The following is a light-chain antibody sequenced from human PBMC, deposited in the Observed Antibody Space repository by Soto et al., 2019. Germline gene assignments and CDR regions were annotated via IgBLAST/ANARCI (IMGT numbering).Light chain of an antibody. Sequence: QSVLAQPASVSGSPRQSIAISCAGTISDVGGYNSVSWYQQHPGKAPKLMIYDVSNRPSGVSNRFSGSKSVNTASLTISGLQAEDEADYYCCSFTSSSTPGYVFGTGTKLTVL. V-gene: IGLV2-14*03. CDR2: DVS. J-gene: IGLJ1*01. CDR3: CSFTSSSTPGYV. CDR1: ISDVGGYNS.